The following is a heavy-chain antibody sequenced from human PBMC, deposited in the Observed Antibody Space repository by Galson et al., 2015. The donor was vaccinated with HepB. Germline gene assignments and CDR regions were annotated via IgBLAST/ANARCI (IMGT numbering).Heavy chain of an antibody. J-gene: IGHJ5*02. D-gene: IGHD3-3*01. V-gene: IGHV1-8*01. CDR2: MNPNSGNT. CDR3: ARVAFMRGWSGYYVANWFDP. CDR1: GYTFTSYD. Sequence: SVKVSCKASGYTFTSYDINWVRQATGQGLEWMGWMNPNSGNTGYAQKFQGRVTMTRNTSISTAYMELSSLRSEDTAVYYCARVAFMRGWSGYYVANWFDPWGQGTLVTVSS.